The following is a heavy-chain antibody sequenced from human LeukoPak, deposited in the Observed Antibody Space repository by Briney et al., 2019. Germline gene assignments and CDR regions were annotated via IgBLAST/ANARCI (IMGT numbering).Heavy chain of an antibody. V-gene: IGHV1-69*13. CDR3: ATNQNLRVVTPLAFDI. CDR1: GGTFSSYA. CDR2: IIPIFGTA. J-gene: IGHJ3*02. Sequence: ASVKVSCKASGGTFSSYAISWVRQAPGQGLEWMGGIIPIFGTANYAQKFQGRVTITADESTSTAYMELSSLRSEDTAVYYCATNQNLRVVTPLAFDIWGQGTMVTVSS. D-gene: IGHD4-23*01.